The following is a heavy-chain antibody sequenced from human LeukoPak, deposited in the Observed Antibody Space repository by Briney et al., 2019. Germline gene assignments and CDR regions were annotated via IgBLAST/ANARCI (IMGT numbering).Heavy chain of an antibody. CDR3: ARDGVYSGYDTNFDD. CDR2: ISYDGSTK. Sequence: GGSLSLSCAASGFSFSSYAMNWVRQAPGKGLEWVAVISYDGSTKYYAASVKGRFTISRDNSKNTLYLQMNSLRAEDTAVYYCARDGVYSGYDTNFDDGGQGTLVTVSS. J-gene: IGHJ4*02. CDR1: GFSFSSYA. D-gene: IGHD5-12*01. V-gene: IGHV3-30-3*01.